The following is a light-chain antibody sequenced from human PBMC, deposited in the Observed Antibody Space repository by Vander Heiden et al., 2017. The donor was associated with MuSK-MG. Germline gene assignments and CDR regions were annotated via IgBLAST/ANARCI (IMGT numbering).Light chain of an antibody. CDR2: DAS. CDR1: QSISSY. CDR3: QQCNSNPPYT. J-gene: IGKJ2*01. V-gene: IGKV1-39*01. Sequence: IWMTQSPSSLSASVGDRVTITCRASQSISSYLNWYQQKPGKAPKLLIYDASSLESGVPSRFSGSGSGTEFTLTISSLQPDDFATYYCQQCNSNPPYTFGQGTKLEIK.